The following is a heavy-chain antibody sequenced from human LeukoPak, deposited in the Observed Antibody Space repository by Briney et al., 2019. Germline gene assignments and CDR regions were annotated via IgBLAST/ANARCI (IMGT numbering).Heavy chain of an antibody. Sequence: QAGGSLRLSCTASGFTFSSYEMHWVRQAPGKGLEWVSYISTSGSTIYYADSVKGRFTISRDNARNSLYLQMKSLRAEDTAVYYCARDGDSRSYYYNYMNVWGKGTTVTISS. CDR2: ISTSGSTI. V-gene: IGHV3-48*03. D-gene: IGHD6-13*01. CDR1: GFTFSSYE. CDR3: ARDGDSRSYYYNYMNV. J-gene: IGHJ6*03.